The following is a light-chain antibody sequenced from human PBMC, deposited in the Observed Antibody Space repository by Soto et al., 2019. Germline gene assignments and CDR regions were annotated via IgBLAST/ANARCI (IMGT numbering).Light chain of an antibody. CDR3: SSYTSSNTLV. CDR2: EVS. Sequence: QSALTQPASVSGSTGPSITISCTGPSSDVGAYNYVSWYQQHPGKAPKLMIFEVSDRPSGVSNRFSGSKSGNTASLTISGLQAEDESDYYCSSYTSSNTLVFGGGTKLTV. V-gene: IGLV2-14*01. J-gene: IGLJ2*01. CDR1: SSDVGAYNY.